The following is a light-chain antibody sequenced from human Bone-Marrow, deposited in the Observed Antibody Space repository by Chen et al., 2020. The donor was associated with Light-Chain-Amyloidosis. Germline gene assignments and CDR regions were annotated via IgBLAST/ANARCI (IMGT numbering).Light chain of an antibody. CDR1: NSDVGDYNY. CDR3: SSQTSGTDWT. CDR2: DVS. V-gene: IGLV2-14*01. Sequence: QSALTQPASVSGSPGQAITISCTGTNSDVGDYNYVSWYQQQPGKAPKLMIYDVSNRPSGLSNRFSGAKSGNTASLTISGQQTEEEADDYCSSQTSGTDWTFGGGTKLTVL. J-gene: IGLJ2*01.